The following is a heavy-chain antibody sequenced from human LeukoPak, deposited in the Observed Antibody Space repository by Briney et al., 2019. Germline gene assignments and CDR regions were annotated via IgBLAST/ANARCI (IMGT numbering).Heavy chain of an antibody. V-gene: IGHV3-30*04. D-gene: IGHD3-22*01. CDR2: ISFDGSNK. Sequence: GRSLRISCAASGFTFNSYAMHWVRQAPGKGLEWVAVISFDGSNKYCADSVKGRFTISRDNSKNTLYLQMNSLTAEDTAVYYCARGHYGYDSSGYYIYFDYWGQGTLVTVSS. CDR1: GFTFNSYA. CDR3: ARGHYGYDSSGYYIYFDY. J-gene: IGHJ4*02.